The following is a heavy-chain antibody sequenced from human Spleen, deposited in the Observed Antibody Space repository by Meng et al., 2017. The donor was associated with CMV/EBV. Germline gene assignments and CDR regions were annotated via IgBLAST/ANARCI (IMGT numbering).Heavy chain of an antibody. Sequence: ASVKVSCKVSGFTLTELSIHWVRQAPGKGLEWMGGFDPEDGETIYAQKFQGRVTMTEDTSTDTAYMELSSLSSEDTAVYYCARVGGYCSSTSCSFWRFDPWGQGTLVTVSS. CDR2: FDPEDGET. CDR3: ARVGGYCSSTSCSFWRFDP. J-gene: IGHJ5*02. D-gene: IGHD2-2*03. CDR1: GFTLTELS. V-gene: IGHV1-24*01.